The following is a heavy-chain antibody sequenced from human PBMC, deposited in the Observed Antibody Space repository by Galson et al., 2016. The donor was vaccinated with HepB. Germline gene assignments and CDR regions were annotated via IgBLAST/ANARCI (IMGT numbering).Heavy chain of an antibody. V-gene: IGHV3-21*01. Sequence: SLRLSCAASGFTFTSYNMNWVRQAPGKGLEWVSSISSSSIYTYYADSVKGRFTISRDNAKNSLYLQMNSMRAEDTAVYFCAGDQVVVIATLDYYYGMDVWGKGTTVTVSS. CDR1: GFTFTSYN. CDR3: AGDQVVVIATLDYYYGMDV. CDR2: ISSSSIYT. J-gene: IGHJ6*04. D-gene: IGHD2-21*01.